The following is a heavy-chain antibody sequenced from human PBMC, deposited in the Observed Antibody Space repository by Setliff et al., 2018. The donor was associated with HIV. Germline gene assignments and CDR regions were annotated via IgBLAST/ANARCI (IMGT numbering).Heavy chain of an antibody. Sequence: SETLSLTCTVSGGSISTYYWSWIRQPAGKGLEWIGYIYYSGSTDYNPSLKSRVTISIDTSKNQFSLQLTSVTAADTAVYYCVNPSGAMGDFDSWGQGTLVTVSS. CDR1: GGSISTYY. J-gene: IGHJ4*02. CDR3: VNPSGAMGDFDS. D-gene: IGHD3-16*01. V-gene: IGHV4-59*04. CDR2: IYYSGST.